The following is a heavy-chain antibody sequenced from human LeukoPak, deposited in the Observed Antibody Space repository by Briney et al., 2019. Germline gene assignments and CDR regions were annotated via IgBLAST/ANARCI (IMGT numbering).Heavy chain of an antibody. CDR2: IRSKAYGGTT. D-gene: IGHD3-10*01. V-gene: IGHV3-49*03. Sequence: QTGGSLRLPCTASGFTFGDYAMSWFRQAPGKGLEWVGFIRSKAYGGTTEYAASVKGRFTISRDDSKSIAYLQMNSLKTEDTAVYYCTRESQVVVRGVIIYYYYYYMDVWGKGTTVTVSS. CDR3: TRESQVVVRGVIIYYYYYYMDV. J-gene: IGHJ6*03. CDR1: GFTFGDYA.